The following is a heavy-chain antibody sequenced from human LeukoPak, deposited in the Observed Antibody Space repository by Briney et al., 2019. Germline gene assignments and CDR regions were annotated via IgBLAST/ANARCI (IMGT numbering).Heavy chain of an antibody. V-gene: IGHV4-34*01. CDR1: GGSFSGYY. J-gene: IGHJ5*02. CDR3: ARVVGCSSTSCYLNWFDP. D-gene: IGHD2-2*01. Sequence: SETLSLTCAVYGGSFSGYYWSWIRQPPGKGLEWIGEINHSGSTNYDPSLKSRVTISVDTSKNQFSLKLSSVTAADTAVYYCARVVGCSSTSCYLNWFDPWGQGTLVTVSS. CDR2: INHSGST.